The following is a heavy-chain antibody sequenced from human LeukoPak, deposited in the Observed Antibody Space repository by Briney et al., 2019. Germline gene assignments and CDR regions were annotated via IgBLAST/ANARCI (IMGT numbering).Heavy chain of an antibody. CDR1: GGSFSGYY. D-gene: IGHD6-13*01. V-gene: IGHV4-34*01. J-gene: IGHJ1*01. CDR3: ARDGYSSSWYGYFQH. Sequence: SETLSLTCAVYGGSFSGYYWSWIRQPPGKGLEWIGEINHSGSTNYNPSIKSRVTIAVATSKNQFSQKLSCVTAADTAVYYCARDGYSSSWYGYFQHWGQGTLVTVSS. CDR2: INHSGST.